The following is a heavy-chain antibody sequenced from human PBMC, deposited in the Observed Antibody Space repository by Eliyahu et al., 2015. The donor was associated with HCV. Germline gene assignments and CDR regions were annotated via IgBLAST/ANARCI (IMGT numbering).Heavy chain of an antibody. CDR2: TWYDGSTQ. D-gene: IGHD6-6*01. V-gene: IGHV3-33*01. CDR1: GFTFSSYV. Sequence: QVQLMESGGGVXQPGRSLRLXCDASGFTFSSYVMHWVRQAPGKGLEWVALTWYDGSTQYYADSVKGRFTTSRDNSKNTVYLQMNRLRAEDTAVYYCARGSHSSSSHDGFEIWGQGTMVTVSS. CDR3: ARGSHSSSSHDGFEI. J-gene: IGHJ3*02.